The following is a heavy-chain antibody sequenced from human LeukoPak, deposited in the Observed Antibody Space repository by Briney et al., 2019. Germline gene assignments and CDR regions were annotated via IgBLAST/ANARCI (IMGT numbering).Heavy chain of an antibody. CDR3: ARVFRLVVTGEVDYPYYGLDV. J-gene: IGHJ6*02. CDR2: VYTSGSP. V-gene: IGHV4-4*07. D-gene: IGHD2-2*01. CDR1: GASINTYY. Sequence: SETLSLTCNVSGASINTYYWSWIRQSAGGGLEFIGRVYTSGSPDYNPSLKSRVTISVDKSKNQFSLKLSSVTAADTAVYYCARVFRLVVTGEVDYPYYGLDVWGQGTTVTVSS.